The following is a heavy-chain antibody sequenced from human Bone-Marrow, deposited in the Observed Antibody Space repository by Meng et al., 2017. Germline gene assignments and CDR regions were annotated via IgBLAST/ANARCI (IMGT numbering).Heavy chain of an antibody. Sequence: SVNVSCKASGGTFSSYTISWVRQAPGQGLEWMGRINPNSGGTNYAQKFQGRVTMTRDTSIGTAYVELSRLRSDDTAVYYCARDGLTMIRGVIIDWGQGTLVTVSS. V-gene: IGHV1-2*06. D-gene: IGHD3-10*01. CDR3: ARDGLTMIRGVIID. CDR2: INPNSGGT. J-gene: IGHJ4*02. CDR1: GGTFSSYT.